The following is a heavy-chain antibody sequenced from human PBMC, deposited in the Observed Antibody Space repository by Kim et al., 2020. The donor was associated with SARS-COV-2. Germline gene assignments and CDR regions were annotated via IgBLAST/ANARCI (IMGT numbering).Heavy chain of an antibody. V-gene: IGHV1-46*01. J-gene: IGHJ4*02. D-gene: IGHD3-3*01. Sequence: QKFQGRVTMTRDTSTSTVYMGLSSLRSEDTAVYYCARDITDGHNENVFDYWGQGTLVTVSS. CDR3: ARDITDGHNENVFDY.